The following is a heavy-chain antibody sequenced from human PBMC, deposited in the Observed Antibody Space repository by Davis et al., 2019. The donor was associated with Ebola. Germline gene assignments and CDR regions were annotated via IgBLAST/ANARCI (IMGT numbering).Heavy chain of an antibody. CDR3: ARGFFI. CDR1: GDSIRRPDYS. V-gene: IGHV4-30-4*07. CDR2: IYYTGST. Sequence: PSETLSLTCTVSGDSIRRPDYSWTWIRQPPGKGLEWIGYIYYTGSTYYNPSLESRVTMSVDTSKNQFSLTLSSVTAADTAMYYCARGFFIWGQGTMVTVSS. D-gene: IGHD3-3*01. J-gene: IGHJ3*02.